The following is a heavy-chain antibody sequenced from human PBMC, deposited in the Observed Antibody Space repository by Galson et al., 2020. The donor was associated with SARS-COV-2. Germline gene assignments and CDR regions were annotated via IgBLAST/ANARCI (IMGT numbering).Heavy chain of an antibody. CDR2: MFYSGGT. CDR3: AIGDYHFSSCYFGFLY. Sequence: SETLSLTCTVSGGSFISSDYYWGWVRQPPGKGLEWIGSMFYSGGTYYNPSLKSRVTISVDTSKNQFSLKLDSVTAADTAVFYCAIGDYHFSSCYFGFLYWGQGTLVTVSS. J-gene: IGHJ4*02. D-gene: IGHD3-3*01. CDR1: GGSFISSDYY. V-gene: IGHV4-39*01.